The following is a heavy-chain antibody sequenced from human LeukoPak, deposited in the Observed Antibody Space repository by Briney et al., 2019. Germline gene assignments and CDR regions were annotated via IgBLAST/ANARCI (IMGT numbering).Heavy chain of an antibody. CDR2: INTDGSST. CDR1: GFTLSSYW. J-gene: IGHJ3*02. D-gene: IGHD6-19*01. CDR3: AREESSSGLDAFDI. V-gene: IGHV3-74*01. Sequence: GGSRRPSCAASGFTLSSYWMHWVRQAPGKGRVWGSRINTDGSSTSYADSVKGRFTISRDNAKTTLYLQMNSLRAEDTAVYYCAREESSSGLDAFDIWGQGTMVTVSS.